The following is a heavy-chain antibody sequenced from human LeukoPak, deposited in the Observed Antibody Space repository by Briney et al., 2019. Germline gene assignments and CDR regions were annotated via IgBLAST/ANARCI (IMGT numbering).Heavy chain of an antibody. J-gene: IGHJ6*02. V-gene: IGHV1-2*02. Sequence: GASVKVSCKASGYTFTGYYMHWVRQAPGQGLEWVGWINPNSGGTNYAQKFQGRVTMTRDTSISTAYMELSRLRSDDTAVYYCARSGGRIVVVPAAISVYGMDVWGQGTTVSVSS. CDR2: INPNSGGT. D-gene: IGHD2-2*01. CDR1: GYTFTGYY. CDR3: ARSGGRIVVVPAAISVYGMDV.